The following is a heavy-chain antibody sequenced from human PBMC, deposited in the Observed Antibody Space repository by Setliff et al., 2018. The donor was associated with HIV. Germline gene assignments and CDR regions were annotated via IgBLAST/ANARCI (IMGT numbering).Heavy chain of an antibody. CDR1: GGSISSFY. CDR3: ARGHDNKYYYFYYMDV. Sequence: SETLSLTCTVSGGSISSFYWTWIRQPPGKGLEWIGYIYYSGSTNYNPSLKSRVIMSVDTSRNQFSLKLSSVTAADTAVYYCARGHDNKYYYFYYMDVWGKGTTVTVSS. CDR2: IYYSGST. D-gene: IGHD5-12*01. J-gene: IGHJ6*03. V-gene: IGHV4-59*08.